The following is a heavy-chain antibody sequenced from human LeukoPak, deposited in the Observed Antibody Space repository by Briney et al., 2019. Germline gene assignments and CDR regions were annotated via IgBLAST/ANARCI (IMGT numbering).Heavy chain of an antibody. D-gene: IGHD6-19*01. Sequence: GGSLRLSCAASGFTFSSYWMSWVRQAPGKGLEWVANIKQDGSEKYSVDSVKGRFTISRDNAKNSLYLHMNSLRGEDTAVYYCATSRAWSTGIYFDHWGQGNLVSVSS. V-gene: IGHV3-7*02. J-gene: IGHJ4*02. CDR2: IKQDGSEK. CDR1: GFTFSSYW. CDR3: ATSRAWSTGIYFDH.